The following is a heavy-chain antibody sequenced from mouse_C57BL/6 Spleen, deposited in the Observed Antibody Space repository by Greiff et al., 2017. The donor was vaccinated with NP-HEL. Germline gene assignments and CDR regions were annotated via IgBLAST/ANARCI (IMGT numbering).Heavy chain of an antibody. Sequence: EVQLVESGGGLVQPKGSLKLSCAASGFTFNTYAMHWVRQAPGKGLEWVARIRSKSSNYATYYADSVKDRFTISSDDSQSMLYLQMNNLKTEDTAMYYCVREGGYDGSFAYWGQGTLVTVSA. CDR3: VREGGYDGSFAY. V-gene: IGHV10-3*01. J-gene: IGHJ3*01. CDR2: IRSKSSNYAT. CDR1: GFTFNTYA. D-gene: IGHD1-2*01.